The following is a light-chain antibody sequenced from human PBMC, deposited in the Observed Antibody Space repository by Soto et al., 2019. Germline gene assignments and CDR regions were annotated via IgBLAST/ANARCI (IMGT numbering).Light chain of an antibody. Sequence: DIQMTQSPSTLSASVGDRVTITCRASQTINNKLAWYQKKPGKAPKLLIYDDYTVESGVPSSFSGSGSGTGFTLTNSSLQPDDFANYYYQQYDTYLRYTFGQGTKLDIK. CDR2: DDY. J-gene: IGKJ2*01. CDR1: QTINNK. CDR3: QQYDTYLRYT. V-gene: IGKV1-5*01.